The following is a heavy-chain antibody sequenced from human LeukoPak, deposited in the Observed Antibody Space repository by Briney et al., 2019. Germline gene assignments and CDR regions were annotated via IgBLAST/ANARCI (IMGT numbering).Heavy chain of an antibody. CDR2: ISYDGSNK. Sequence: GGSLRLSCAASGFTFSSYGMPWVRQAPGKGLEWVAVISYDGSNKYYADSVKGRFTISRDNSKNTLYLQMNSLRAEDTAVYYCAKGLITMISTAFDYWGQGTLVTVSS. D-gene: IGHD3-22*01. V-gene: IGHV3-30*18. J-gene: IGHJ4*02. CDR1: GFTFSSYG. CDR3: AKGLITMISTAFDY.